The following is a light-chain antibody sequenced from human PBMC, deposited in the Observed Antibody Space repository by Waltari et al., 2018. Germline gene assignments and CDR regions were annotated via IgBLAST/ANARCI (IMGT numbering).Light chain of an antibody. CDR2: GPD. CDR3: HSRETFSTRL. Sequence: SSDLTQDPSLSVALGQTVRITCQGYSLRRYYASCDQQRPGQAPILVLYGPDNRPSGIPDRFSGSTSGNTASLTITGAQAEDEADYYCHSRETFSTRLFGGGTRLTV. V-gene: IGLV3-19*01. J-gene: IGLJ2*01. CDR1: SLRRYY.